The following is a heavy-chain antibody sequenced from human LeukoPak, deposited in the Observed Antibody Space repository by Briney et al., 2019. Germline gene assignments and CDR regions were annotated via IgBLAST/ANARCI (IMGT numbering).Heavy chain of an antibody. CDR3: TKRLSLRFDAFDI. CDR1: GFTFSSYA. CDR2: ISGSGGST. J-gene: IGHJ3*02. V-gene: IGHV3-23*01. D-gene: IGHD3-3*01. Sequence: GGSLRLSCAASGFTFSSYAMSWVRQAPGKGLEWVSAISGSGGSTYYADSVKGRFTISRDNSKNTLYLQMNSLRAEDTAIYYCTKRLSLRFDAFDIWGPGTVVTASS.